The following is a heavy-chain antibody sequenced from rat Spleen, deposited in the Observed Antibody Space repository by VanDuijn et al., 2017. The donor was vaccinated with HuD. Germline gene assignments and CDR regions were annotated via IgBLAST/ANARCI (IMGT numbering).Heavy chain of an antibody. CDR3: ATGPRILRLDWFAY. CDR1: GFTFSDYN. D-gene: IGHD1-6*01. CDR2: IIYDGSRT. J-gene: IGHJ3*01. Sequence: EVQLVESGGGLVQPGASLKLSCAASGFTFSDYNMAWVRQAPKKGLEWVATIIYDGSRTFYRDSVKGRFTISRDNAKSTLYLQMDSLTSEDTATYYCATGPRILRLDWFAYWGQGTLVTVSS. V-gene: IGHV5S10*01.